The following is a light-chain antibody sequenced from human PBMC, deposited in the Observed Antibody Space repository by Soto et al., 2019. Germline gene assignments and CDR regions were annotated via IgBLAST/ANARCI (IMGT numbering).Light chain of an antibody. J-gene: IGLJ1*01. Sequence: QSALTQPASVSGSPGQSITISCTGTSSDIGGYDYVSWYQQYPGKAPKLMIYDVSNRPSGVSDRFSGSKSANTASLTISGLQAEDEAVYYCNSYTTSSSLYVFGTGTKVTVL. V-gene: IGLV2-14*01. CDR2: DVS. CDR3: NSYTTSSSLYV. CDR1: SSDIGGYDY.